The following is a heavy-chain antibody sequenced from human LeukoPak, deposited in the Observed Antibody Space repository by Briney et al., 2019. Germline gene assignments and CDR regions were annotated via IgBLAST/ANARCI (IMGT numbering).Heavy chain of an antibody. V-gene: IGHV3-48*01. CDR3: AKDAVLRGSYYATAG. J-gene: IGHJ4*02. D-gene: IGHD1-26*01. Sequence: PGGSLRLSCAASGFTFNAFGMNWVRQAPGKGLEWVSYIGTTSGAIYYADSVKGRFTISRDSAKNSLYLQMNSLRAEDTAVYYCAKDAVLRGSYYATAGWGQGTLVTVSS. CDR1: GFTFNAFG. CDR2: IGTTSGAI.